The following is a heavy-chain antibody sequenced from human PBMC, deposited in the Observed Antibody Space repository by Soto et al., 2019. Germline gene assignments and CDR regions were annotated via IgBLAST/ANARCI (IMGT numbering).Heavy chain of an antibody. D-gene: IGHD1-1*01. V-gene: IGHV4-39*02. CDR3: ARDQQLGNYFDY. J-gene: IGHJ4*02. CDR1: GGSISSSSYY. CDR2: IYYSGST. Sequence: QLQLQESGPGLVKPSETLSLTCTVSGGSISSSSYYWGWIRQPPGKGLEWIGSIYYSGSTYYNPSLKSRVTISVDTSKNQFSLKLSSVTAADTAVYYCARDQQLGNYFDYWGQGTLVTVSS.